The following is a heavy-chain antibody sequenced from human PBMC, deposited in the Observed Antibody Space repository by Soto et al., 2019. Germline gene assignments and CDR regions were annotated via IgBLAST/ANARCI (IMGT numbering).Heavy chain of an antibody. J-gene: IGHJ5*01. D-gene: IGHD1-26*01. CDR2: LGGGEADT. CDR1: RFIFSDFA. CDR3: AKVGLSYNGKWEWFDS. Sequence: DVQLVESGGGLVQPGGSLTLSCAASRFIFSDFARSWVRQAPGKGLEWVSSLGGGEADTYYADSVKGRFTISRDNSKNTLYLQMDSLRDEDTAVYYCAKVGLSYNGKWEWFDSWGQRTLVTVSS. V-gene: IGHV3-23*04.